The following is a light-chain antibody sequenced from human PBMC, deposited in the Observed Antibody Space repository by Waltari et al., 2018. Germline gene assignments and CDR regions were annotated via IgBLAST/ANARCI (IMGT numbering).Light chain of an antibody. CDR3: QQRSNWPPSLT. J-gene: IGKJ4*01. Sequence: EIVLTQSPATLSLSPGERATLSCRASQSVSSYLAWYQQKPGQAPRLLIYDASNRAPGSPARCSGSGSVTDFTLTISSLEPEDFAVYYCQQRSNWPPSLTFGGGTKVEIK. V-gene: IGKV3-11*01. CDR2: DAS. CDR1: QSVSSY.